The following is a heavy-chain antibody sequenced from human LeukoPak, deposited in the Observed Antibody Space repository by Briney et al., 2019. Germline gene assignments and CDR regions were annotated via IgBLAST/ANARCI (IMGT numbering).Heavy chain of an antibody. Sequence: SXRLSCAASGFTFSSYWMHWVRQDPRXGLVWVSRINGDGRNINYADSVRGRFTISRDNAKNTLYLQMNTLRVEDTAMYYCTRDLMDYDVSTGLHHYYMDVWGQGTTVTVSS. V-gene: IGHV3-74*01. CDR1: GFTFSSYW. D-gene: IGHD3-9*01. CDR3: TRDLMDYDVSTGLHHYYMDV. J-gene: IGHJ6*02. CDR2: INGDGRNI.